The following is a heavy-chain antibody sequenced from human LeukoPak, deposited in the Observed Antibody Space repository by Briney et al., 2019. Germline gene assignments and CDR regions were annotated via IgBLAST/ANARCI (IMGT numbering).Heavy chain of an antibody. CDR2: IYYSGST. V-gene: IGHV4-31*03. CDR3: ARALRYSDWLLLVTSEFDT. D-gene: IGHD3-9*01. J-gene: IGHJ5*02. CDR1: GGSISSGGYS. Sequence: SETLSLTCTVSGGSISSGGYSWSWIRQHPGKGLEWIGYIYYSGSTYYNPSLKSRVTISVDTSKNQFSLKLSSVTAADTAVYYFARALRYSDWLLLVTSEFDTWGRGTLVTVSS.